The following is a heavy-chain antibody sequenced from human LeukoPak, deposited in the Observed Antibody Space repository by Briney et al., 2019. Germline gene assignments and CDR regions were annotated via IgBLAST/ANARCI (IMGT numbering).Heavy chain of an antibody. Sequence: SETLSFTCTVSSGSISSYYWSWIRQPPGKGLEWIGNIYYSGSTNYNPSLKSRVTISVDTSKNQFSLKLTSVTAADTAVYYCARGPYKYDGSGAFDIWGQGTMVTVSS. CDR3: ARGPYKYDGSGAFDI. D-gene: IGHD3-22*01. CDR1: SGSISSYY. J-gene: IGHJ3*02. CDR2: IYYSGST. V-gene: IGHV4-59*08.